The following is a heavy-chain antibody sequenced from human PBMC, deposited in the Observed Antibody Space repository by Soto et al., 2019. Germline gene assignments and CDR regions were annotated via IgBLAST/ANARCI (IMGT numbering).Heavy chain of an antibody. CDR3: ARGGRRSPGMDV. CDR2: IYYSGST. Sequence: SETLSLTCTVSGFSISSGGYYWSWIRQHPGKGLEWIGYIYYSGSTYYNPSLKSRVTISVDTSKNQFSLKLSSVTAADTAVYYCARGGRRSPGMDVWGQGTTVTVSS. J-gene: IGHJ6*02. CDR1: GFSISSGGYY. V-gene: IGHV4-31*03.